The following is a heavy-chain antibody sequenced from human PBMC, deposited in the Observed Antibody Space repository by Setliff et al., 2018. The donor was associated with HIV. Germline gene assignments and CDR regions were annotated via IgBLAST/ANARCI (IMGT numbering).Heavy chain of an antibody. Sequence: PSETLSLTCTVSGGSISSYYWSWIRQPPGKALEWIGYIYYSGNPFYNPSLRSRVTISLDTSKNQFSLKLSSVTAADTAVYYCARGFDYAQRPPLYYFDYWGQGTLVTVSS. V-gene: IGHV4-59*06. CDR1: GGSISSYY. J-gene: IGHJ4*02. CDR3: ARGFDYAQRPPLYYFDY. D-gene: IGHD2-2*01. CDR2: IYYSGNP.